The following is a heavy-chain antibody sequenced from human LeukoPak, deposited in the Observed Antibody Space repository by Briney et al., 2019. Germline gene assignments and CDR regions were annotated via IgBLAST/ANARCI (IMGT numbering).Heavy chain of an antibody. J-gene: IGHJ4*02. V-gene: IGHV3-30-3*01. CDR2: ISYDGSNK. D-gene: IGHD6-13*01. Sequence: GGSLRLSCATSGFTFSNYWMHWVRQAPGKGLEWVAVISYDGSNKYYADSVKGRFTISRDNSKNTLYLQMNSLRAEDTAVYYCATLYSSSFDYWGQGTLVTVSS. CDR3: ATLYSSSFDY. CDR1: GFTFSNYW.